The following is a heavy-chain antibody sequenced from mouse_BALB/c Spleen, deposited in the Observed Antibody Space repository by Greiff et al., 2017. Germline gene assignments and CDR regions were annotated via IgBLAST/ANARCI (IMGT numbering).Heavy chain of an antibody. CDR1: GYTFTSYY. V-gene: IGHV1S81*02. J-gene: IGHJ3*01. D-gene: IGHD2-3*01. CDR3: TREGDGYYAFAY. Sequence: QVQLQQSGAELVKPGASVKLSCKASGYTFTSYYMYWVKQRPGQGLEWIGEINPSNGGTNFNEKFKSKATLTVDKSSSTAYMQLSSLTSEDSAVYYCTREGDGYYAFAYWGQGTLVTVSA. CDR2: INPSNGGT.